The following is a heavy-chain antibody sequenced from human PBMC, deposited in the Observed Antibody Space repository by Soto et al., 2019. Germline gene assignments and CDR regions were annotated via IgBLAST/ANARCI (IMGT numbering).Heavy chain of an antibody. CDR2: INAGNGNT. Sequence: ASVKVSCKASGYTFTSYAMHWVRQAPGQRLEWMGWINAGNGNTKYSQKFQGRVTITRDTSASTAYMELSSLRSEDTAVYYCARDRWYADYIFDYWGQGTLVTVSS. CDR1: GYTFTSYA. CDR3: ARDRWYADYIFDY. V-gene: IGHV1-3*01. D-gene: IGHD4-17*01. J-gene: IGHJ4*02.